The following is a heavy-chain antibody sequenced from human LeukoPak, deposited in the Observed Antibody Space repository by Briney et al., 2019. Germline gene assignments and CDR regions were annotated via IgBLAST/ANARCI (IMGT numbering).Heavy chain of an antibody. CDR2: IWYDGSNK. CDR1: GFTFSSYG. Sequence: GGSLRLSCAASGFTFSSYGMHWVRQAPGKGLEWVAFIWYDGSNKYYADSVKGRFTISRDNSKNTLYLQMNSLRAEDTAVYYCAKDMRAAGRVRDWFDPWGQGTLVTVSS. D-gene: IGHD6-13*01. J-gene: IGHJ5*02. CDR3: AKDMRAAGRVRDWFDP. V-gene: IGHV3-30*02.